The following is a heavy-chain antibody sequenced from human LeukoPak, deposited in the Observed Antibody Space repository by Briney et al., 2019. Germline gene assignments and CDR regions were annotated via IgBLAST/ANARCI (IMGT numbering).Heavy chain of an antibody. Sequence: VKPSETLSLTCTVSGGSISSSSYYWGWIRQPPGKGLEWIGSIYYSGSTYYNPSLKSRVIISVDTSKNQFSLKLSSVTAADTAIYYCARLSGAPVRHPIYHFDYWGQGTLVTVSS. CDR2: IYYSGST. CDR1: GGSISSSSYY. CDR3: ARLSGAPVRHPIYHFDY. V-gene: IGHV4-39*01. D-gene: IGHD2-2*02. J-gene: IGHJ4*02.